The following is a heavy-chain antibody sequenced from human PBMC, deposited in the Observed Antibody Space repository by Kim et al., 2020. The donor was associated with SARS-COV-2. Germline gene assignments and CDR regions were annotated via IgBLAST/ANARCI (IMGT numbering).Heavy chain of an antibody. V-gene: IGHV4-34*01. Sequence: SETLSLTCAVYGGSFSGYYWSWIRQPPGKGLEWIGEINHSGSTNYNPSLKSRVTISVDTSKNQFSLKLSSVTAADRAVYYCARGLVAGDWGQGTLVTVSS. CDR2: INHSGST. J-gene: IGHJ4*02. CDR3: ARGLVAGD. D-gene: IGHD2-15*01. CDR1: GGSFSGYY.